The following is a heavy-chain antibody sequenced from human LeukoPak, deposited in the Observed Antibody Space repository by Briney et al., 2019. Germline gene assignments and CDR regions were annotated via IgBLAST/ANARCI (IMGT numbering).Heavy chain of an antibody. V-gene: IGHV4-59*08. D-gene: IGHD4-11*01. CDR2: IYYSGST. Sequence: SETLSLTCTVSGGSISSYYWSWIRQPPGKRLEWIGYIYYSGSTNYNPSLKSRVTISVDTSKNQFSPKLGSVTAADTAVYYCARLRYSSPIYYYMDVWGKGTTVTVSS. CDR1: GGSISSYY. CDR3: ARLRYSSPIYYYMDV. J-gene: IGHJ6*03.